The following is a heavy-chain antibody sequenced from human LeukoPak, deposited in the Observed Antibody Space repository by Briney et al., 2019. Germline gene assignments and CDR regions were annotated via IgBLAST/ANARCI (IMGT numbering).Heavy chain of an antibody. CDR2: LYSDGNT. Sequence: PGGSLRLSCAASGFTVSSNYMSWVRQAPGKGLEWVSVLYSDGNTYYADSVKGRFTISRDNSKNTLYLQMTSLRAEDTALYYCARESDRYYYYMDIWGKGTTVTIS. J-gene: IGHJ6*03. CDR1: GFTVSSNY. D-gene: IGHD3-9*01. V-gene: IGHV3-66*01. CDR3: ARESDRYYYYMDI.